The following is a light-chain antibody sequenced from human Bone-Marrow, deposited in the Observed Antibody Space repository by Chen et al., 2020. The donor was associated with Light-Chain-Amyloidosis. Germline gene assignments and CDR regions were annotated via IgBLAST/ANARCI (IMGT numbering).Light chain of an antibody. CDR2: EVS. CDR3: CSYAGSSTWV. J-gene: IGLJ3*02. CDR1: SSDVGGYNY. V-gene: IGLV2-23*02. Sequence: ALPHPPSVSGSPGQSITTSCTGTSSDVGGYNYVSWYQQHPGKAPKLMIYEVSKRPSGVSNRFSGSKSGNTASLTISGLQAEDEADYYCCSYAGSSTWVFGGGTKLTVL.